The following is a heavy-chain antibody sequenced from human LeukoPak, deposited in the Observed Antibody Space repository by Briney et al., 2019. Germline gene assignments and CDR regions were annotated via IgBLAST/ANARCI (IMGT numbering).Heavy chain of an antibody. CDR3: ARHGYYRGWFDP. D-gene: IGHD3-22*01. V-gene: IGHV4-38-2*02. CDR2: IYHSGST. Sequence: PSETLSLTCTVSGYSISSGYYWGWIRQPPGKGLEWIGSIYHSGSTYYNPSLKSRVTISVDTSKNQFSLKLSSVTAADTAVYYCARHGYYRGWFDPWGQGTLVTVSS. J-gene: IGHJ5*02. CDR1: GYSISSGYY.